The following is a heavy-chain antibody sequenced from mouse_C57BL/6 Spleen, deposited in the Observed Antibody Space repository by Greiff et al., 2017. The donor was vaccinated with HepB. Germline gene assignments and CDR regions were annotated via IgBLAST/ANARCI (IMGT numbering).Heavy chain of an antibody. CDR2: INPNNGGT. CDR1: GYTFTDYY. Sequence: EVQLQQSGPELVKPGASVKISCKASGYTFTDYYMNWVKQSHGKSLEWIGDINPNNGGTSYNQKFKGKATLTVDKSSSTAYMELRSLTSEDSAVYYCAGDYGSWFAYWGQGTLVTVSA. D-gene: IGHD1-1*02. CDR3: AGDYGSWFAY. V-gene: IGHV1-26*01. J-gene: IGHJ3*01.